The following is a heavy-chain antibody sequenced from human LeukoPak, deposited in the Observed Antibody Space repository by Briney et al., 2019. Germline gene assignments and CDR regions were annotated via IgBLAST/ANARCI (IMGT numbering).Heavy chain of an antibody. D-gene: IGHD3-22*01. CDR1: GFTFSSYS. CDR2: ISSSSSYI. Sequence: PGGSLRLSCAASGFTFSSYSMNWVRPAPGQGLEWVSSISSSSSYIYYADSVKGRLTISREKAKNALYPQMNSLRAEDMPVYYCARDGAPSDYYDSSVYYSPWGEGTLVTVSS. V-gene: IGHV3-21*01. J-gene: IGHJ5*02. CDR3: ARDGAPSDYYDSSVYYSP.